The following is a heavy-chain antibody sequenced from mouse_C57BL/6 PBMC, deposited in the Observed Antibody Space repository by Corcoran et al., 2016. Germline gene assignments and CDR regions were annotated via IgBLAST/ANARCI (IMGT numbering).Heavy chain of an antibody. D-gene: IGHD1-1*01. V-gene: IGHV1-26*01. J-gene: IGHJ3*01. CDR3: ARGYGSSYGFAY. Sequence: EVQLQQSGPELVKPGASVKISCKASGYTFTDYYMNWVKQSHGKSLEWIGDINPNNGGTSYNQKFKGKATLTVDKSSSTAYMELRSLTSEDSAVYYCARGYGSSYGFAYWGQGTLVTVS. CDR2: INPNNGGT. CDR1: GYTFTDYY.